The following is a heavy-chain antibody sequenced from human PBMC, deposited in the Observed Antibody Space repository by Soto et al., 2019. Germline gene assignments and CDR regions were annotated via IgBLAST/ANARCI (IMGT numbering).Heavy chain of an antibody. CDR2: IYYSGST. CDR1: GGSISSYY. CDR3: ARAAVAGGNNWFDP. Sequence: SETLSLTCTVSGGSISSYYWSWIRQPPGKGLEWIGDIYYSGSTNYNPSLKSRVTISVDTSKNQFSLKLSSVTAADTAVYYCARAAVAGGNNWFDPWGQGTLVTVSS. J-gene: IGHJ5*02. D-gene: IGHD6-19*01. V-gene: IGHV4-59*01.